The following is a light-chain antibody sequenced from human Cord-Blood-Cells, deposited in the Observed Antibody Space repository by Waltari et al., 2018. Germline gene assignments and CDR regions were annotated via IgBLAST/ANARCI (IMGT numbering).Light chain of an antibody. J-gene: IGLJ2*01. V-gene: IGLV2-14*01. CDR2: DVS. Sequence: QSALTQPASVSGSPGQSITISYTGTSSDVGGYNYVSWYQQHPGKAPKLMIYDVSNRPSGVSNRFSGSKSGNTASLTISGLQAEDEADYYYSSYTSSSTVVFGGGTKLTVL. CDR1: SSDVGGYNY. CDR3: SSYTSSSTVV.